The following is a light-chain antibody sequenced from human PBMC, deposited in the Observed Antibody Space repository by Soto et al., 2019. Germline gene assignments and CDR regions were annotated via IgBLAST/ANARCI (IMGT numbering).Light chain of an antibody. Sequence: EIVMTQYPSTLSVPPGERATLSCRASQSVSSNLAWYQQKPGQAPRLLIYGASTRATGIPARFSGSGSGTEFTLTISSLQSEDFAVYFCQQYNNWPPWTFGQGAKVDI. V-gene: IGKV3-15*01. J-gene: IGKJ1*01. CDR1: QSVSSN. CDR2: GAS. CDR3: QQYNNWPPWT.